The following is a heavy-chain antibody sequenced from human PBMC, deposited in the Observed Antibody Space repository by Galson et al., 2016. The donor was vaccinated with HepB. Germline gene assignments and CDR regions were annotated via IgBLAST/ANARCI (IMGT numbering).Heavy chain of an antibody. CDR3: VKEKVVAGRENAEYFQH. D-gene: IGHD2-15*01. CDR1: GFTFSDYG. J-gene: IGHJ1*01. Sequence: SLRLSCAASGFTFSDYGMHWVRQTPGKGLEWVAAIWFDGSDTYYADPVKGRFSISRDNSKNTLYLQMNRMRAEDTAVYYCVKEKVVAGRENAEYFQHWGQGTLVTVSS. V-gene: IGHV3-33*06. CDR2: IWFDGSDT.